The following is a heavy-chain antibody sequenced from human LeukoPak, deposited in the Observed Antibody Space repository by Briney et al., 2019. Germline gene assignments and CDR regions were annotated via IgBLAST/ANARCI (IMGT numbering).Heavy chain of an antibody. CDR2: IYPGDSDT. J-gene: IGHJ6*03. CDR1: GYSFATYW. CDR3: ARHKTSFDFWSGYYPDYYYYMDV. Sequence: GESLKISCKVSGYSFATYWIGWVRQMPGKGLEWMGIIYPGDSDTRYSPSFQGQVTISADKSISTAYLQWSSLKASDTAMYYCARHKTSFDFWSGYYPDYYYYMDVWGKGTTVTVSS. V-gene: IGHV5-51*01. D-gene: IGHD3-3*01.